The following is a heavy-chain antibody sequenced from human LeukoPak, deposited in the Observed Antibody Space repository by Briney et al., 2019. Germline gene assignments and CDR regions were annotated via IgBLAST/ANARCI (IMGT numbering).Heavy chain of an antibody. V-gene: IGHV3-53*01. J-gene: IGHJ4*02. CDR3: AGSGWYKGVFDY. Sequence: GGSLRLSCAASGFIVSSDYMSWVRQAPGKGLEWVSVIYSGGSTYYADSVKGRFTISRDNSKNTLYLQMNSLRAEDTAVYYCAGSGWYKGVFDYWGQGTLVTVSS. D-gene: IGHD6-19*01. CDR1: GFIVSSDY. CDR2: IYSGGST.